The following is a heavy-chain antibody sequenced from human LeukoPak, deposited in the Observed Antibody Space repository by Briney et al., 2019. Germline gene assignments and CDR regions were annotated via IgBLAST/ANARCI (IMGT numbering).Heavy chain of an antibody. J-gene: IGHJ4*02. V-gene: IGHV3-7*04. CDR1: GFPFSSYW. Sequence: PGGSLRLSCEASGFPFSSYWMTWVRQAPGKGLEWVANIKQDGSKKSYVDSVKGRFTISRDNAKNSLYLQMNSLRAVDTAIYYCTRVGYIDEGIDYWGQGTLVTVSS. CDR3: TRVGYIDEGIDY. D-gene: IGHD5-24*01. CDR2: IKQDGSKK.